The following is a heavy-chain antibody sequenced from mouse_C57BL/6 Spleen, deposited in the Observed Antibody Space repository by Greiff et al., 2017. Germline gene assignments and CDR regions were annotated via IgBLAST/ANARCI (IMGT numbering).Heavy chain of an antibody. CDR1: GFTFSDYG. V-gene: IGHV5-17*01. CDR2: ISSGSSNI. Sequence: EVKLVESGGGLVKPGGSLKLSCAASGFTFSDYGMHWVRQAPEKGLEWVAYISSGSSNIYYADTMKGRFTISRDNAMNTLFLQRTRLRSEDTAMYYGARIAKWCQGPLVTVS. CDR3: ARIAK. J-gene: IGHJ3*01.